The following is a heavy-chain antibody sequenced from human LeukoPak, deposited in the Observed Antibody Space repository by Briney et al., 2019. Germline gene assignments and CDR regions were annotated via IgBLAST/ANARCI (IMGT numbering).Heavy chain of an antibody. CDR2: IYSGGST. V-gene: IGHV3-53*01. CDR3: AREAAAWAPDYYYYGMDV. Sequence: GRSLRLSCAASGFTVSSNYMSWVRQAPGKGLEWVSVIYSGGSTYYADSVKGRFTISRDNSKNTLYLQMNSLRAEDTAVYYCAREAAAWAPDYYYYGMDVWGQGTTVTVSS. D-gene: IGHD6-13*01. J-gene: IGHJ6*02. CDR1: GFTVSSNY.